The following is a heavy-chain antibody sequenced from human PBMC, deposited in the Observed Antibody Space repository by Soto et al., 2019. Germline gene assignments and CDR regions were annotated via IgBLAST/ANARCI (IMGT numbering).Heavy chain of an antibody. CDR1: GGSISSGDYY. CDR2: IYYSGST. CDR3: ARAPVLRFLEWLIDY. J-gene: IGHJ4*02. Sequence: QVQLQESGPGLVKPSQTLSLTCTVSGGSISSGDYYWSWIRQPPGKGLEWIGYIYYSGSTYYNPSLKSRVTISVDTSKNQFSLKLSSVTAADTAVYYCARAPVLRFLEWLIDYWGQGTLVTVSS. V-gene: IGHV4-30-4*01. D-gene: IGHD3-3*01.